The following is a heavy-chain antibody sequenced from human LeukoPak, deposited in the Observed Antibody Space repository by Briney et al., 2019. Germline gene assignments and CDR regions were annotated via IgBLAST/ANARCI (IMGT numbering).Heavy chain of an antibody. J-gene: IGHJ4*02. CDR1: GFTFGDYA. D-gene: IGHD5-12*01. V-gene: IGHV3-7*01. Sequence: GGSLRLSCTASGFTFGDYAMTWVRQAPGKGLEWVADIQPDGTEKYYVGSVEGRFTISRDNAKNSVSLQMNSLRAEDTAVYYCARPGGYGVQPLDFWGQGTLVTVST. CDR3: ARPGGYGVQPLDF. CDR2: IQPDGTEK.